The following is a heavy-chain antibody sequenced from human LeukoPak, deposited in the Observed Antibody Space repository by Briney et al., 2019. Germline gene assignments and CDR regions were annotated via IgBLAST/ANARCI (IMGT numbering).Heavy chain of an antibody. J-gene: IGHJ5*02. CDR3: ARDRYCSGGSCYGWSDP. Sequence: GGSLRLSCAASGFTFSDYYMSWIRQAPGKGLEWVSYISSSSSYTNYADSVKGRFTISRDNAKNSLYLQMNSLRAEDTAVYHCARDRYCSGGSCYGWSDPWGQGTLVTVSS. CDR1: GFTFSDYY. CDR2: ISSSSSYT. V-gene: IGHV3-11*06. D-gene: IGHD2-15*01.